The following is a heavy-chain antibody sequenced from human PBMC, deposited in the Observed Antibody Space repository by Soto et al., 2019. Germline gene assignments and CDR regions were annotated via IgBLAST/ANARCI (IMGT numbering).Heavy chain of an antibody. D-gene: IGHD2-15*01. CDR3: ARDHGGSLLSTWFDD. CDR2: VLPLYNSA. V-gene: IGHV1-69*14. J-gene: IGHJ5*02. Sequence: VQLTQSESQLKQPGSSMKVSCQVSVDTFEFHSLNWVRQAPGLGLERLGGVLPLYNSAIYAPEFQGRVTIKAYSSTRTVSLRLNSLRSDDSAVYFCARDHGGSLLSTWFDDWGQGTPVTVS. CDR1: VDTFEFHS.